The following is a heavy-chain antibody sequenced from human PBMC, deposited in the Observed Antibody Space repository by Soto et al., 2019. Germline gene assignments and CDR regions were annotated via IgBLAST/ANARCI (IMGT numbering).Heavy chain of an antibody. J-gene: IGHJ4*02. D-gene: IGHD3-10*01. Sequence: GASVKVSCKASGYTFTGYYMHWVRQAPGQGLEGMGWINPNSGGTNYAQKFQGQVTISVDKSIHTAYLQWSSLKASDSAMYYCARQAYQFDSYSFGYWGQGTLVTVSS. V-gene: IGHV1-2*02. CDR3: ARQAYQFDSYSFGY. CDR2: INPNSGGT. CDR1: GYTFTGYY.